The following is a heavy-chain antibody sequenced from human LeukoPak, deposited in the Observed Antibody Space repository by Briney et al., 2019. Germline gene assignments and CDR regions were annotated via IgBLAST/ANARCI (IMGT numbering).Heavy chain of an antibody. J-gene: IGHJ4*02. CDR1: GFKFDDYG. CDR2: IGWNSGSI. Sequence: PGGSLRLSCAASGFKFDDYGMHWVRQAPGKGLEWVSGIGWNSGSIGYADSVKGRFTISRDNAKSSLYLQMNSLRAEDTALYYCTKSPVGGYEVYFDSCGQGTLVTVSS. D-gene: IGHD3-16*01. V-gene: IGHV3-9*01. CDR3: TKSPVGGYEVYFDS.